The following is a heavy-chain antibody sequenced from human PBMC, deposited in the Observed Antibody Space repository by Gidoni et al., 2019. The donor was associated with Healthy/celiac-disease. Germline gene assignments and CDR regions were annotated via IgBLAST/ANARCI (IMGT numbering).Heavy chain of an antibody. D-gene: IGHD3-3*01. Sequence: QVQLVQSGAEVQQPGASVKVSCKASGYTFTSYDINWVRQATGQGLEWMGMMNPNGCNTGYAQKFQGRVTMTRNTSISTAYIELSSLRSEDTAVYYCARGPPLRFLEWLPTYYYGMDVWGQGTTVTVSS. J-gene: IGHJ6*02. CDR2: MNPNGCNT. CDR1: GYTFTSYD. V-gene: IGHV1-8*01. CDR3: ARGPPLRFLEWLPTYYYGMDV.